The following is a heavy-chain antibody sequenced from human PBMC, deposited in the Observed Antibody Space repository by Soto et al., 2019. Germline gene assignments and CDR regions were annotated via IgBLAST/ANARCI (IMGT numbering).Heavy chain of an antibody. CDR3: ARDGYVRYCSGGSCYGGCYYYYMDV. CDR2: INAGNGNT. J-gene: IGHJ6*03. V-gene: IGHV1-3*01. Sequence: QVQLVQSGAEVKKPGASVKVSCKASGYTFTSYAMHWVRQAPGQRLEWMGWINAGNGNTKYSQKFQGRVTITRDTSASTAYMELSSLRSEDTAVYYCARDGYVRYCSGGSCYGGCYYYYMDVWGKGTTVTVSS. CDR1: GYTFTSYA. D-gene: IGHD2-15*01.